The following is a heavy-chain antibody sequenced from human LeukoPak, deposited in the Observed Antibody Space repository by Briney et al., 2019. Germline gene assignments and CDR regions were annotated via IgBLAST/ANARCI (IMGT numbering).Heavy chain of an antibody. D-gene: IGHD1-26*01. CDR1: GFTFSNYA. Sequence: GGSLRLSCAASGFTFSNYAMHWVRQAPGKWLEWVSTIDGPTFRTHYADSVMGRFTISRDNSKNTLYLQMNSLRAEDAAVYFCTTWVGAHFDFWGQGTLVTVSS. J-gene: IGHJ4*02. CDR2: IDGPTFRT. V-gene: IGHV3-23*01. CDR3: TTWVGAHFDF.